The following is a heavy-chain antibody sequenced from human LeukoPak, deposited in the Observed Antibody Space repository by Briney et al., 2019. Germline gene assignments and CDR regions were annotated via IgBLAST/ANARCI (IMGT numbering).Heavy chain of an antibody. CDR2: ISYDGSNK. D-gene: IGHD2-2*01. CDR1: GFTFSSYV. J-gene: IGHJ4*02. V-gene: IGHV3-30*01. CDR3: ARDQVGRARRFDY. Sequence: GRSLRLSCAASGFTFSSYVMHWVRQAPGKGLEWVAVISYDGSNKYYADSVKGRFTISRDNSKNTLYLQMNSLRAEDTAVYYCARDQVGRARRFDYWGQGTLVTVSS.